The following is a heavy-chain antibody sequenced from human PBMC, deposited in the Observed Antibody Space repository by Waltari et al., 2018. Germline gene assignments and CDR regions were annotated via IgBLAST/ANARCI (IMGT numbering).Heavy chain of an antibody. D-gene: IGHD3-22*01. J-gene: IGHJ3*02. CDR2: IYYSGST. CDR1: GGSISRHD. CDR3: ARDRNSSGYFRQSYAFDI. Sequence: QVQLQESGPGLVKPSETLSLTCTVAGGSISRHDWSWLRQPPGKGLEWIGYIYYSGSTNYNPSLKSRVTISVDTSKNQCSLKLSSVTAADTAVYYCARDRNSSGYFRQSYAFDIWGQGTMVTVSS. V-gene: IGHV4-59*11.